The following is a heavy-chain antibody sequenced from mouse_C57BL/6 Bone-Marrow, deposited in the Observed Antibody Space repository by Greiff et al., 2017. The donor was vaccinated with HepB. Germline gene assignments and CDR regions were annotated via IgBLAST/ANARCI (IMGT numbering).Heavy chain of an antibody. CDR2: IYPGNSDT. Sequence: VQLQQSGTVLARPGASVKMSCKTSGYTFTSYWMHWVKQRPGQGLEWIGAIYPGNSDTSYNQKFKGKAKLTAGTSASTAYMELSSLTNEDSAVYYCTSRAGPLDYWGQGTTLTVSS. J-gene: IGHJ2*01. CDR1: GYTFTSYW. D-gene: IGHD4-1*01. CDR3: TSRAGPLDY. V-gene: IGHV1-5*01.